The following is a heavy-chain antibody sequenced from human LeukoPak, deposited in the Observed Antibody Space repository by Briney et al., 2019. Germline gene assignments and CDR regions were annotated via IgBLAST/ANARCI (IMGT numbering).Heavy chain of an antibody. CDR3: AREDYSSGWYRGGWFDP. Sequence: ASVKVSCKASGYTFTSYGISWVRQAPGQGLEWMGWIDPQSGDTNYSQKFQGRVTMTRDTCIKTAYMELRSLRSDDTAVYFCAREDYSSGWYRGGWFDPWGQGTQVTVSS. CDR2: IDPQSGDT. D-gene: IGHD6-19*01. CDR1: GYTFTSYG. V-gene: IGHV1-18*01. J-gene: IGHJ5*02.